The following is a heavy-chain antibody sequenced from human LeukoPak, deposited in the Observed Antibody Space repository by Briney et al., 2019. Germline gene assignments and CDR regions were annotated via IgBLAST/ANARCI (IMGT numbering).Heavy chain of an antibody. Sequence: GGALRLSCAASGFTFSSYAMSWVRQAPGKGLELVSAISGSGGSTYYADSVKGRFTISRDNSKNTLYLQMNSLRAEDTAVYYCAKVFGDMIVVVIGYFDYWGPGTLVTVSS. J-gene: IGHJ4*02. CDR1: GFTFSSYA. V-gene: IGHV3-23*01. CDR2: ISGSGGST. CDR3: AKVFGDMIVVVIGYFDY. D-gene: IGHD3-22*01.